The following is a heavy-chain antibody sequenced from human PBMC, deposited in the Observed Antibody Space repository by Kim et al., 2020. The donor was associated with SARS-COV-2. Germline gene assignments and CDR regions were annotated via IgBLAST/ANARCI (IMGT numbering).Heavy chain of an antibody. CDR2: IFPLLGTT. D-gene: IGHD2-2*01. CDR3: ATLGPRDQDIVALPSSMFADSYFSYMDV. Sequence: SVKVSCKTSGGTFSRDAISWVRQAPGQGLEWMGGIFPLLGTTNYAQEFEDRVTITEDESTTTAYMELSSLRSEDTAVYYCATLGPRDQDIVALPSSMFADSYFSYMDVWGKGTTVTVSS. CDR1: GGTFSRDA. V-gene: IGHV1-69*13. J-gene: IGHJ6*03.